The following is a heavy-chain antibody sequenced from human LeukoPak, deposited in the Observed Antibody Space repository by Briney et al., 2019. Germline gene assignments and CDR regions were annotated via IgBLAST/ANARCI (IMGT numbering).Heavy chain of an antibody. V-gene: IGHV3-7*01. J-gene: IGHJ4*02. CDR3: ARIYRSTSGYCFDH. D-gene: IGHD6-6*01. Sequence: GGSLRLSCAASGLIYSNYWMSWVRQAPGKGLEWVANIKQDGSEKYYVDSLKGRFTISRDNANNSLSLQMNSLRAEDTSVYYCARIYRSTSGYCFDHWGQGTLVTVSS. CDR1: GLIYSNYW. CDR2: IKQDGSEK.